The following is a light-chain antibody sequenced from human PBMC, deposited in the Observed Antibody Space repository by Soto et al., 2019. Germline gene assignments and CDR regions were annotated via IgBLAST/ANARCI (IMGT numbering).Light chain of an antibody. CDR3: QQYNSYSRT. J-gene: IGKJ1*01. Sequence: DIQMTQSPSSLSASVGDRVTITCQASQNINNYLNWYQQKPGKAPKLLIYEASSLQSGVPSRFSGSGSGTEFTLSISSLQPDDFATYYCQQYNSYSRTFGQGTKVDIK. CDR2: EAS. V-gene: IGKV1-5*03. CDR1: QNINNY.